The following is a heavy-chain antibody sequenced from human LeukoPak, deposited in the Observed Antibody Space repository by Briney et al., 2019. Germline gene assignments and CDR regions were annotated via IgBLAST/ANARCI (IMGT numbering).Heavy chain of an antibody. V-gene: IGHV3-23*01. J-gene: IGHJ4*02. Sequence: GGSLRLSCAASGFTFSSYAMSWVRQAPGKGLEWVSAISGSGGSTYYADSVKGRFTISRDNSKNTLYLQMNSLRAEDTAVYYCAKDLDLNYYDSSGNNYGDYWGQGTLVTVSS. CDR2: ISGSGGST. CDR1: GFTFSSYA. CDR3: AKDLDLNYYDSSGNNYGDY. D-gene: IGHD3-22*01.